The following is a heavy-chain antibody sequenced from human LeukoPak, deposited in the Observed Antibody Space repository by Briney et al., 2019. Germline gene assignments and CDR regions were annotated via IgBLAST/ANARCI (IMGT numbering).Heavy chain of an antibody. Sequence: SETLSLTCAVYGGSFSGYYWSWIRQPPGKGLEWIGGINHSGSTNYNPSLKSRVTISVDTSKNQFSLKLSSVTAADTAVYYCARIYYYDSSGYYLYDAFDIWGQGTMVTVSS. CDR1: GGSFSGYY. CDR2: INHSGST. D-gene: IGHD3-22*01. V-gene: IGHV4-34*01. CDR3: ARIYYYDSSGYYLYDAFDI. J-gene: IGHJ3*02.